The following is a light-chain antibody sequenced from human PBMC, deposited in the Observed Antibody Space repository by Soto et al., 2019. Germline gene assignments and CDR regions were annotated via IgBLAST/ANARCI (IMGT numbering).Light chain of an antibody. V-gene: IGKV1-5*03. Sequence: IQMTKSPSTLSGSVGDRVTITCRASQTSSSWLAWYQQKRGKAPKLLIYKASTLKSGVPSRFSGSGSGTDFTLTISRLEPEDFAVYYSPQYGSSPQTSGQGTKVDIK. J-gene: IGKJ1*01. CDR3: PQYGSSPQT. CDR1: QTSSSW. CDR2: KAS.